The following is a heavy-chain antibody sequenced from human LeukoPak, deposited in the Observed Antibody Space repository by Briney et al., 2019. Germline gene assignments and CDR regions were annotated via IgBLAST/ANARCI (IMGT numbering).Heavy chain of an antibody. D-gene: IGHD3-9*01. J-gene: IGHJ4*02. CDR2: MNPNSGNT. CDR3: ARGKAYDIHDY. CDR1: GYTFTSYG. Sequence: ASVKVSCKASGYTFTSYGISWVRQAPGQGLEWMGWMNPNSGNTGYAQKFQGRVTMTRNTSISTAYMELSSLRSEDTAVYYCARGKAYDIHDYWGQGTLVTVSS. V-gene: IGHV1-8*02.